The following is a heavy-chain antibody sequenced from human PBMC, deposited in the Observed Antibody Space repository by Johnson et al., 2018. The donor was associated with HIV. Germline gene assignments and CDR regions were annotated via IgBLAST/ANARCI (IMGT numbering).Heavy chain of an antibody. CDR3: ARDVDYYDVAFDI. CDR1: GFIFSSYW. V-gene: IGHV3-7*01. J-gene: IGHJ3*02. Sequence: VQLVESGGGVVQPGGSLRLSCAASGFIFSSYWMSWVRQAPGKGLEWVANIKQDGSEKYYVDSVKGRFTISRDNAKNSLYLQMNSLRAEDTAVYYCARDVDYYDVAFDIWGQGTMVTVSS. CDR2: IKQDGSEK. D-gene: IGHD3-22*01.